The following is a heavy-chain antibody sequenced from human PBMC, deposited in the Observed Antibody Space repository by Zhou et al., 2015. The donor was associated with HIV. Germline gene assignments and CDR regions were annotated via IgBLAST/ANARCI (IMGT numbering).Heavy chain of an antibody. V-gene: IGHV1-18*01. CDR2: INTYTGET. CDR3: ARCGGDRGDVCACFDY. CDR1: GYTYLNFG. Sequence: QVQMVQSGAEVKKPGASVKVSCKASGYTYLNFGISWVRQAPGQGLEWMGWINTYTGETDYIQRLQGRVTMTKDTATRTAYMELRSLKFDDTAVYYCARCGGDRGDVCACFDYWGQGTLVTVSS. J-gene: IGHJ4*02. D-gene: IGHD2-21*02.